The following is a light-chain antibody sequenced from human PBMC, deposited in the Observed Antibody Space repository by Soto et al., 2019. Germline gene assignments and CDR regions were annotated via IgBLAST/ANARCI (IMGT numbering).Light chain of an antibody. CDR3: HQYGSSPRT. V-gene: IGKV3-20*01. J-gene: IGKJ1*01. CDR1: QSVSSYY. CDR2: AAS. Sequence: EIVLTQSPGTLSLSPGDRATLSCRAGQSVSSYYLAWYQQNPGQAPRLLIYAASIRAPGIPDRFSGSGSGTDFTLTIRRLEPEDFAMYFCHQYGSSPRTFGQGTKVEIK.